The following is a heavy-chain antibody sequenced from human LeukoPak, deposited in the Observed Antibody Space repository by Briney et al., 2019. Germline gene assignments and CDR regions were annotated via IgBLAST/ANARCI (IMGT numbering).Heavy chain of an antibody. CDR3: AREADCSSTSCYGYYYGMDV. CDR2: INTNTGNP. J-gene: IGHJ6*02. V-gene: IGHV7-4-1*02. D-gene: IGHD2-2*01. Sequence: ASVKVSCKASGYTFTSYAMNWVRQAPGQGLEWMGWINTNTGNPTYAQGFTGRFVFSLDTSVSTAYLQISSLKAEDTAVYYCAREADCSSTSCYGYYYGMDVWGQGTTVTVSS. CDR1: GYTFTSYA.